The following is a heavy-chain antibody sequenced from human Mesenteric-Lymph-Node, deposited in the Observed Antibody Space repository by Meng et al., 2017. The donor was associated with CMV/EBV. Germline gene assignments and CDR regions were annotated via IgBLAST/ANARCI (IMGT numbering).Heavy chain of an antibody. D-gene: IGHD1-26*01. Sequence: GSLRLSCTVSGGSISSYYWSWIRQPPGKGLEWIGYIYYSGTTNYNPSLKSRATTSVDTSKNQFSLKLSSATAADTAVYYCARGSGSYSLMAFDHWGQGTLVTVSS. CDR2: IYYSGTT. CDR3: ARGSGSYSLMAFDH. CDR1: GGSISSYY. J-gene: IGHJ4*02. V-gene: IGHV4-59*01.